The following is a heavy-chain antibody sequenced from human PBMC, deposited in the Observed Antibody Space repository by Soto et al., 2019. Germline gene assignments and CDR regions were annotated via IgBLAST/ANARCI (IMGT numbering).Heavy chain of an antibody. V-gene: IGHV3-23*01. Sequence: PGGSLSLACAAAGFSFRTDAMKLVREAPGKGLEWVSLIGESGTPTYYADSVKGRFTISRDNSGNTLFLEMYSLRAEDTAVYYCARYIPGVRYYGMDVWGQGTTVTVSS. J-gene: IGHJ6*02. CDR1: GFSFRTDA. CDR3: ARYIPGVRYYGMDV. CDR2: IGESGTPT. D-gene: IGHD2-2*01.